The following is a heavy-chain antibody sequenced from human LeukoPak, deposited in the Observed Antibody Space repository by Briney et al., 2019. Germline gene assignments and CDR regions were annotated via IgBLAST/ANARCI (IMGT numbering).Heavy chain of an antibody. Sequence: SETLSLTCTVSGGSITNYYWAWIRQPPGKGLEWIGNIYYTGGTKYNPSLRSRVTISVDPSKNQFSLKLSSVTAADTAMYYCARLVGKWGWDYWGQGTLVTVSS. CDR2: IYYTGGT. V-gene: IGHV4-59*08. CDR1: GGSITNYY. CDR3: ARLVGKWGWDY. D-gene: IGHD3-16*01. J-gene: IGHJ4*02.